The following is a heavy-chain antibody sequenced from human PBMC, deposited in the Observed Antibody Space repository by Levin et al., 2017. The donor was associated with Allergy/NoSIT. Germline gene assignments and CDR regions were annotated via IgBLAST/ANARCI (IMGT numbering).Heavy chain of an antibody. D-gene: IGHD3-10*01. CDR3: ARYQTTMVRAIYAEAFDI. CDR2: ISSSSSYI. V-gene: IGHV3-21*01. J-gene: IGHJ3*02. CDR1: GFTFSSYS. Sequence: GGSLRLSCAASGFTFSSYSMNWVRQAPGKGLEWVSSISSSSSYIYYADSVKGRFTISRDNAKNSLYLQMNSLRAEDTAVYYCARYQTTMVRAIYAEAFDIWGQGTMVTVSS.